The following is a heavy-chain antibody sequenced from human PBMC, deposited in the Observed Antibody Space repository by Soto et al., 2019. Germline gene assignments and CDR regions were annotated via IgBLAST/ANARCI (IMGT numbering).Heavy chain of an antibody. CDR2: ISGDGGTT. CDR1: GLTFTNYA. CDR3: TRARDINGYFREADY. V-gene: IGHV3-23*01. J-gene: IGHJ4*02. Sequence: EVQLLESGGGLVQPGGSLRLSCAASGLTFTNYAMSWVRQAPGEELEWVAVISGDGGTTVYAASVKGRFTISRDSPRNTLSLQMNTLRAEETGIYYCTRARDINGYFREADYWGQGTVVTVSS. D-gene: IGHD5-12*01.